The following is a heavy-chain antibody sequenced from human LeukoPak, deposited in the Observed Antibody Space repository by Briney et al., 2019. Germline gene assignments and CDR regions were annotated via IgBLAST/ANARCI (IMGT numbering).Heavy chain of an antibody. CDR2: ASFHGSNT. V-gene: IGHV3-30*04. CDR3: ARERSWNGPLYY. D-gene: IGHD1-1*01. CDR1: GFIFSDST. Sequence: PGRSLRLSCAASGFIFSDSTMHWVRQAPRKGLEGVAAASFHGSNTYYEDSMKGRFTISRDNSKNTVYLQMNSLRTEDTAVYYCARERSWNGPLYYWGQGTLVTVSS. J-gene: IGHJ4*02.